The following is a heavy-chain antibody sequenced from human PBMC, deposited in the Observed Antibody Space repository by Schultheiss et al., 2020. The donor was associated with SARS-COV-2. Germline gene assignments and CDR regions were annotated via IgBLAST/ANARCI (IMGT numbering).Heavy chain of an antibody. V-gene: IGHV3-66*01. CDR2: IYSDGST. CDR1: GFTVSSNY. J-gene: IGHJ4*02. CDR3: AKEGNAFDF. Sequence: GGSLRLSCAASGFTVSSNYLSWVRQAPGKGLEWVSVIYSDGSTYYADSVKGRFTISRDNSKNTLYLQMDSLRVEDTAIYYCAKEGNAFDFWGQGTLVTVSS. D-gene: IGHD2-8*01.